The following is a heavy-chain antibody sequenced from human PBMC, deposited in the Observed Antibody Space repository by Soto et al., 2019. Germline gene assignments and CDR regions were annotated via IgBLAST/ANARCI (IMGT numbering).Heavy chain of an antibody. CDR1: GFTFSDYY. J-gene: IGHJ4*02. Sequence: PGGSLRLSCAASGFTFSDYYMSWIRQAPGKGLEWVSYISSSGSIIYYADSVKGRFTISRDNAKNSLYLQLNSLRAEDTAVYHCARDLGYYASDGYFDYWGQGAVVTVSS. CDR2: ISSSGSII. V-gene: IGHV3-11*01. D-gene: IGHD3-22*01. CDR3: ARDLGYYASDGYFDY.